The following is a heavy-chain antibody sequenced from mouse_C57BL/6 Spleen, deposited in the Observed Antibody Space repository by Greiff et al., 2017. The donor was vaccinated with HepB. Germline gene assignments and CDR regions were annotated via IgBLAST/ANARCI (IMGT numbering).Heavy chain of an antibody. J-gene: IGHJ2*01. CDR2: IYPGSGNT. Sequence: VQLQQSGAELVRPGASVKLSCKASGYTFTDYYINWVKQRPGQGLEWIARIYPGSGNTYYNEKFKGKATLTAEKSSSTAYMQLSSLTSEDSAVYFCARERLYLLYFDYWGQGTTLTVSS. V-gene: IGHV1-76*01. D-gene: IGHD2-12*01. CDR3: ARERLYLLYFDY. CDR1: GYTFTDYY.